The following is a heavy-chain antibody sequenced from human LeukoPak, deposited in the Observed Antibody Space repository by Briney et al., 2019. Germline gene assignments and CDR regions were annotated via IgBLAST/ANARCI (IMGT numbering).Heavy chain of an antibody. J-gene: IGHJ5*02. CDR3: ARDRLGEVGATTYNWFDP. Sequence: PGRSLRLSCAASGFTFDDYGMSWVRQAPGKGLEWVSGINWNGGSTGYADSVKGRFTISRDNAKNSLYLQMNSLRAEDTALYHCARDRLGEVGATTYNWFDPWGQGTLVTVSS. V-gene: IGHV3-20*01. CDR2: INWNGGST. CDR1: GFTFDDYG. D-gene: IGHD1-26*01.